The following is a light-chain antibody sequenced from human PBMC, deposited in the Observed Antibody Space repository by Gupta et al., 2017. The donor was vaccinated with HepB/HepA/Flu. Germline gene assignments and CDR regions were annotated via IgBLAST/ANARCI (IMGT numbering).Light chain of an antibody. CDR2: NNN. V-gene: IGLV1-44*01. CDR1: SSNIGINT. Sequence: QSVLTQPPSASGTPGQRVTISCSGSSSNIGINTVNWYQQLPGTAPKLLIYNNNQRPSGVPDRGSGSKSGNSASLAISGLQSEDEADEYCAAWDDSLNGLFGGGTKLTVL. J-gene: IGLJ2*01. CDR3: AAWDDSLNGL.